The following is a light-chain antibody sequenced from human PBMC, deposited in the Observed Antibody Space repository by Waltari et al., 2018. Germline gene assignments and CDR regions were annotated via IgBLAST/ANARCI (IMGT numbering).Light chain of an antibody. V-gene: IGLV2-14*01. J-gene: IGLJ2*01. CDR1: SSDVGGYNY. CDR2: HVS. Sequence: QSALTQPASVSGSPGQSITISCTGTSSDVGGYNYVSWYQQHPGNAPKRMIYHVSNRPSGVSNRFSGSQSGNTASLTISGLQAEDEADYYCSSYTSSSTLVVFGGGTKLTVL. CDR3: SSYTSSSTLVV.